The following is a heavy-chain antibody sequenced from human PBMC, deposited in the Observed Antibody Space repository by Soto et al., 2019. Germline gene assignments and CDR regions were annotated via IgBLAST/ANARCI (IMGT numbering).Heavy chain of an antibody. Sequence: QVHLVQSGAEVKNPGASVKGSCKASGYTLTLYYMHWVRQAPGQGLEWMGIINPSEGNAGYAQKFQVRVTMKRDTSTSTVYMELSSLRSEDTAMYYCATYCSGGSCPPGPWNWGQGTMVTVS. CDR3: ATYCSGGSCPPGPWN. D-gene: IGHD2-15*01. V-gene: IGHV1-46*03. CDR1: GYTLTLYY. J-gene: IGHJ3*01. CDR2: INPSEGNA.